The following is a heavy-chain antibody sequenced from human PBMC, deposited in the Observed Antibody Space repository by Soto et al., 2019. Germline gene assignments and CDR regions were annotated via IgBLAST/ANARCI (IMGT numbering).Heavy chain of an antibody. CDR3: TRERTWNYVGYYFDY. V-gene: IGHV3-49*03. CDR2: IRSKAYGGTT. CDR1: GFTFGDYA. Sequence: GGSLRLSCTASGFTFGDYAMSWFRQAPWKGLEWVGFIRSKAYGGTTEYAASVKGRFTISRDDSKSIAYLQMNSLKTEDTAVYYCTRERTWNYVGYYFDYWGQGTLVTVSS. J-gene: IGHJ4*02. D-gene: IGHD1-7*01.